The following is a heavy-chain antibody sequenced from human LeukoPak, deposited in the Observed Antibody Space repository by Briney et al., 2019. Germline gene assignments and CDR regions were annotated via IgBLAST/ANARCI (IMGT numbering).Heavy chain of an antibody. CDR3: ARGAGGASSENWFDP. J-gene: IGHJ5*02. D-gene: IGHD1-26*01. CDR2: INSYNGNT. V-gene: IGHV1-18*01. Sequence: GSVKVSCKASGYTFTTYGIFWVRQAPGQGLEWMGWINSYNGNTKYAQKFQGRVTMTTDTSTSTAYMELRSLRSDDTAIYYCARGAGGASSENWFDPWGQGTLVTVSS. CDR1: GYTFTTYG.